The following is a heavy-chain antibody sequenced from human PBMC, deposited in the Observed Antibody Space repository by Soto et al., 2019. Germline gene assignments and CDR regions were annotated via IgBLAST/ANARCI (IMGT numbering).Heavy chain of an antibody. CDR3: ARGGEPIDY. CDR1: GYTFTSYG. D-gene: IGHD2-21*01. Sequence: ASVKVSCKASGYTFTSYGISWVRQAPGQGLEWMGRIIPLLDTTNYAQKFQGRVTITRDTSASTAYMELSSLRSEDTAVYYCARGGEPIDYWGQGTLVTVSS. CDR2: IIPLLDTT. V-gene: IGHV1-18*01. J-gene: IGHJ4*02.